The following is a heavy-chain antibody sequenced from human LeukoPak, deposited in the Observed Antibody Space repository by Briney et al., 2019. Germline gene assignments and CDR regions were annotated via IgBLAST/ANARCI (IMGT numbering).Heavy chain of an antibody. V-gene: IGHV4-59*01. CDR2: IYYSGST. CDR1: GGSISSYY. D-gene: IGHD3-10*01. CDR3: ARDTLGIDY. Sequence: SETLSLTCTVSGGSISSYYWSWIRQPPGKGLEWIGYIYYSGSTNYNPSLKCRVTISVDTSKNQFSLKLSSVTAADTAVYYCARDTLGIDYWGQGTLVTVSS. J-gene: IGHJ4*02.